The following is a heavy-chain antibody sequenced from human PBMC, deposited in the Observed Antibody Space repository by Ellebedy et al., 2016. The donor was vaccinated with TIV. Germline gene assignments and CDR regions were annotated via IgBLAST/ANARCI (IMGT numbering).Heavy chain of an antibody. V-gene: IGHV3-30*03. Sequence: PGGSLRLSCAASGFTFRDYGMHWVRQAPGKGLEWVAHISYDGSNKYYGDSVTGRFTISRDNSKNTLYLQMNSLRAEDTAVYYCAAVQYWEAVFDMWGQGTMVTVSS. D-gene: IGHD2-8*02. J-gene: IGHJ3*02. CDR2: ISYDGSNK. CDR3: AAVQYWEAVFDM. CDR1: GFTFRDYG.